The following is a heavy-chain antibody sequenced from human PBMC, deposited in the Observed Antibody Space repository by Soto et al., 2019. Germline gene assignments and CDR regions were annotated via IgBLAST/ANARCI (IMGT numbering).Heavy chain of an antibody. CDR1: GGSFSGYY. D-gene: IGHD2-2*03. J-gene: IGHJ4*02. V-gene: IGHV4-34*02. CDR2: INHAGRT. Sequence: QVQLQQWGAGLLKPSETLSLTCAVYGGSFSGYYWTWIRQPPGKGLEWIGEINHAGRTNYNPSLESRVTISIDTPQNQFSLKLTSVTAADTAVYYCARDWMHWGQGTQVTVSA. CDR3: ARDWMH.